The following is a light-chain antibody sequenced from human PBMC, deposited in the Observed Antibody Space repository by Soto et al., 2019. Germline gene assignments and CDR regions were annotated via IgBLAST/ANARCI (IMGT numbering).Light chain of an antibody. Sequence: EILLTQSPATLSLSAGERATLSCRAGQTISNYLAWYQQKPGQAPRLLIYDASNRATDIPARVSGSGSGTDFTLTISSLEPEDFAVYYCQHGGAFGPGTKVEMK. CDR3: QHGGA. V-gene: IGKV3-11*01. CDR1: QTISNY. CDR2: DAS. J-gene: IGKJ3*01.